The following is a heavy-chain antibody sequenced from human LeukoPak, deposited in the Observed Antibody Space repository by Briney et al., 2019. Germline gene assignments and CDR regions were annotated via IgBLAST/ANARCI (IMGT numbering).Heavy chain of an antibody. CDR2: IYYSGST. V-gene: IGHV4-39*01. D-gene: IGHD3-10*01. CDR1: GGSISSSSYY. J-gene: IGHJ4*02. Sequence: SSETLSLTCTVSGGSISSSSYYWGWIRQPPGKGLEWIGSIYYSGSTYYNPSLKSRVTISVDTSKNQFSLKLSSVTAADTAVYYCARFRYGSGSSNFDYWGQGTLVTVSS. CDR3: ARFRYGSGSSNFDY.